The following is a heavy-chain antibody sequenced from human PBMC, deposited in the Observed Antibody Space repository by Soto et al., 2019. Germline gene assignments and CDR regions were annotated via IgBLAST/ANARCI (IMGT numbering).Heavy chain of an antibody. J-gene: IGHJ4*02. D-gene: IGHD3-22*01. V-gene: IGHV1-18*04. CDR1: SYSFTSYG. CDR3: ARHRFNYYDNTVYYYFDY. Sequence: ASVKVSCKASSYSFTSYGISWVRQAPGQGPEWMGWISGHNGNTNHPQSLQGRVTMTTDTSRNTAYMELRSLRSDDTAVYYCARHRFNYYDNTVYYYFDYWGQGTLVTVSS. CDR2: ISGHNGNT.